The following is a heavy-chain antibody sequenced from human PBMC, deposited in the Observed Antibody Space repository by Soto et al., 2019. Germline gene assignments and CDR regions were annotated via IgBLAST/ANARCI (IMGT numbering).Heavy chain of an antibody. CDR1: GYTFTSYG. V-gene: IGHV1-18*01. D-gene: IGHD2-2*01. CDR3: AREGLVLVPTTVNSDYYYYAMDV. CDR2: ISAYNGNT. J-gene: IGHJ6*02. Sequence: ASVKVSFKASGYTFTSYGISWVRQAPGQGLEWMGWISAYNGNTNYAQKFQGRVTITADESTSTAYMELSSLRSEDTAVYYCAREGLVLVPTTVNSDYYYYAMDVWGQGTTVTVSS.